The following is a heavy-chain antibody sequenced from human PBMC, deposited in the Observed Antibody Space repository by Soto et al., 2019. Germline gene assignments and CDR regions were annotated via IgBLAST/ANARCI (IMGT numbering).Heavy chain of an antibody. J-gene: IGHJ3*02. Sequence: QVQLVQSGAEVKKPGSSVKVSCKASGGTFSSYTISWVRQAPGQGLEWMGRIIPILGIANYAQKFQGRVTITADKSTSTAYSELSSLRSEDTAVYYCARDLYGSGSYRSFDIWGQGTMVTVSS. V-gene: IGHV1-69*08. CDR3: ARDLYGSGSYRSFDI. D-gene: IGHD3-10*01. CDR1: GGTFSSYT. CDR2: IIPILGIA.